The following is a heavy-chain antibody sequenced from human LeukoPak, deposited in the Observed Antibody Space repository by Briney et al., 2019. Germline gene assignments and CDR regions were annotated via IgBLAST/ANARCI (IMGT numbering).Heavy chain of an antibody. CDR3: ARKINYYFDF. J-gene: IGHJ4*02. D-gene: IGHD1-1*01. V-gene: IGHV3-30*03. CDR1: GFTFSSYA. Sequence: GGSLRLSCAASGFTFSSYAMHWVRQAPGKGLEWVAVISYDGSNKYYADSVKGRFTISRDNSKNTLHLQMNSLRVEDTAMYYCARKINYYFDFWGQGTLVTVSS. CDR2: ISYDGSNK.